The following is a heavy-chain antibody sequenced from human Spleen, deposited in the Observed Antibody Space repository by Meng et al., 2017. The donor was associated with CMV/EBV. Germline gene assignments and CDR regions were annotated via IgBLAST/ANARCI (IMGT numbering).Heavy chain of an antibody. D-gene: IGHD6-13*01. Sequence: QVQLVQSGAEEKKPGASVKVSCKASGYTFTSYGISWLRQAPGQGLEWMGWISAYNGTTIYAQKLQGRVTMTTDASTNTAYLELRSLRSDDTAVYYCARDQQLIPAEYFQHWGPGTLVTVSS. V-gene: IGHV1-18*01. J-gene: IGHJ1*01. CDR1: GYTFTSYG. CDR2: ISAYNGTT. CDR3: ARDQQLIPAEYFQH.